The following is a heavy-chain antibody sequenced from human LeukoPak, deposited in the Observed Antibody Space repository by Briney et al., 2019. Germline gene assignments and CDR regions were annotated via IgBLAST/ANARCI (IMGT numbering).Heavy chain of an antibody. CDR2: INTDGSST. J-gene: IGHJ2*01. CDR3: ARTGHVAAGHWYFDL. Sequence: GGSLRLSCAASGFTFSSYWMHWVRQAPGKGLVWVSRINTDGSSTSYADSVKGRFTISRDNAKNTLYLQMNSLRAEDTAVYYCARTGHVAAGHWYFDLWGRGTLVTVSS. D-gene: IGHD6-13*01. CDR1: GFTFSSYW. V-gene: IGHV3-74*01.